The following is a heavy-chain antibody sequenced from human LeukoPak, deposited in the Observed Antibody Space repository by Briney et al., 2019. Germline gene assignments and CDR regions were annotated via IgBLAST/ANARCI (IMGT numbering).Heavy chain of an antibody. CDR1: GYTFTGYY. V-gene: IGHV1-2*06. CDR3: ASGSPLDYGDLDY. CDR2: INPNSGGT. J-gene: IGHJ4*02. Sequence: ASVKVSCKTSGYTFTGYYMHWVRQAPGQGLEWMGRINPNSGGTNYAQKFQGRVTITADESTSTAYMELSSLRSEDTAVYYCASGSPLDYGDLDYWGQGTLVTVSS. D-gene: IGHD4-17*01.